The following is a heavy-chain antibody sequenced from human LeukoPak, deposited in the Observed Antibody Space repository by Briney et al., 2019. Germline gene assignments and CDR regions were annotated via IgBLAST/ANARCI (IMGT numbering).Heavy chain of an antibody. CDR3: ARSGSTRRLYYYYMDV. J-gene: IGHJ6*03. CDR1: GGSFSGYY. D-gene: IGHD6-6*01. CDR2: INHSGST. V-gene: IGHV4-34*01. Sequence: SETLSLTCAVYGGSFSGYYWSWIRQPPGKGLEWIGEINHSGSTNYNPSLKSRVTISVDTSKNQFSLKLSSVTAADTAVYYCARSGSTRRLYYYYMDVWGKGTTVTVSS.